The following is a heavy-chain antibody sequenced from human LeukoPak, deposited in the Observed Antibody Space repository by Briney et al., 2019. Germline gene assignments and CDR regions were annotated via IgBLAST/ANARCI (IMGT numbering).Heavy chain of an antibody. J-gene: IGHJ6*02. CDR1: GGSISSYY. V-gene: IGHV4-59*01. CDR3: ARGDLLLGGYYGMDV. CDR2: IYYSGST. D-gene: IGHD2-15*01. Sequence: PSETLSLTCTVSGGSISSYYWNWTRQPPGKGLECIGYIYYSGSTNYNPSLKSRVTMSVDTSKNQFSLKLTSVTAADTAVYYCARGDLLLGGYYGMDVWGQGTTVTVSS.